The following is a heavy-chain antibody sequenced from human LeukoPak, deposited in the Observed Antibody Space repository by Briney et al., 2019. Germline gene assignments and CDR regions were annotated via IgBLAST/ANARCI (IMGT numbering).Heavy chain of an antibody. J-gene: IGHJ4*02. D-gene: IGHD5-18*01. Sequence: GGSLRLSCAASGFTFSSYEMNWVRQAPGKGLEWVSSISSSSSYIYYADSVKGRFTISRDNAKNSLYLQMNSLRAEDTAVYYCARDGGYSYGNNWGQGTLVTVSS. CDR3: ARDGGYSYGNN. V-gene: IGHV3-21*01. CDR2: ISSSSSYI. CDR1: GFTFSSYE.